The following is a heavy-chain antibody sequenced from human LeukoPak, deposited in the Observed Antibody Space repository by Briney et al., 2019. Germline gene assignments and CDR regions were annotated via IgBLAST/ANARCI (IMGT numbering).Heavy chain of an antibody. V-gene: IGHV3-23*01. CDR3: AKDPNYDFWSGDFDY. J-gene: IGHJ4*02. CDR2: ISGSGGST. CDR1: GFTFSSYG. D-gene: IGHD3-3*01. Sequence: PGGSLRLSCAASGFTFSSYGMSWVRQAPGKGLEWVSAISGSGGSTYYADSVKGRFTISRDNSKNTLYLQMNSLRAEDTAVYYCAKDPNYDFWSGDFDYWGQGTLVTVSS.